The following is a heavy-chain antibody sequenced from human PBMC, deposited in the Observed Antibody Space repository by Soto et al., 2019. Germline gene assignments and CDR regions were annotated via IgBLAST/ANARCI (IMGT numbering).Heavy chain of an antibody. D-gene: IGHD3-3*01. J-gene: IGHJ5*02. CDR3: ATITFRIRIFGVVTGSHWFDP. V-gene: IGHV1-24*01. CDR2: FDPEDGET. Sequence: ASVKVSCKVSGYTLTELSMHWVRQAPGKGLEWMGGFDPEDGETIYAQKFQGRVTMTEDTSTDTAYMELSSLGSEDTAVYYCATITFRIRIFGVVTGSHWFDPWGQGTLVTVSS. CDR1: GYTLTELS.